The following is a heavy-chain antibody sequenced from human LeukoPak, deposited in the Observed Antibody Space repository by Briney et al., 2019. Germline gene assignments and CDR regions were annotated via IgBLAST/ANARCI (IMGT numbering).Heavy chain of an antibody. CDR1: GGTFSSYA. CDR3: ARQIAAAGPVDV. V-gene: IGHV1-69*04. D-gene: IGHD6-13*01. J-gene: IGHJ6*02. Sequence: EASVKVSCKASGGTFSSYAISWVRQAPGQGLEWMGRIIPILGIANYAQKFQGRVTITADKSTSTAYMELSSLRSEDTAVYYCARQIAAAGPVDVWGQGTTVTVSS. CDR2: IIPILGIA.